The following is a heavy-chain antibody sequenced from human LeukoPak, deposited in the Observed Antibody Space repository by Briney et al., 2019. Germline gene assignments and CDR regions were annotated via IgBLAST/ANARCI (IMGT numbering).Heavy chain of an antibody. CDR1: GFTFSSYA. CDR3: AREKITIFGVVAKLFRRGFDY. V-gene: IGHV3-33*08. CDR2: IWYDGSNK. D-gene: IGHD3-3*01. Sequence: PGGSLRLSCAASGFTFSSYAMSWVRQAPGKGLEWVAVIWYDGSNKYYADSVKGRFTISRDNSKNTLYLQMNSLRAEDTAVYYCAREKITIFGVVAKLFRRGFDYWGQGTLVTVSS. J-gene: IGHJ4*02.